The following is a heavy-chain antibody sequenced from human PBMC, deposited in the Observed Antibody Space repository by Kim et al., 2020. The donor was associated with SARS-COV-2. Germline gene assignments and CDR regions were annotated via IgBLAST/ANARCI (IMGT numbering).Heavy chain of an antibody. D-gene: IGHD5-12*01. V-gene: IGHV3-9*01. J-gene: IGHJ3*02. Sequence: ADSVKGRFSISRDNANKSLYLQMNSLRAEDTALYYCAKGFDYYYPDAFDIWGQGTMVTVSS. CDR3: AKGFDYYYPDAFDI.